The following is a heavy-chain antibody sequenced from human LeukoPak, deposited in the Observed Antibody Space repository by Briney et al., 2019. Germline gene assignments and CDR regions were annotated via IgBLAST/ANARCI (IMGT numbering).Heavy chain of an antibody. D-gene: IGHD1-26*01. CDR1: GFTFSSAW. V-gene: IGHV3-74*03. CDR2: ITDDATT. Sequence: GGSLRLSRAASGFTFSSAWMHWVRQAPGTGLVWVSRITDDATTTYADSVRGRFTISRDNAKKILYLQMNSLRAEDTAVYYCVRDRVGPDYWGQGALVTVSS. J-gene: IGHJ4*02. CDR3: VRDRVGPDY.